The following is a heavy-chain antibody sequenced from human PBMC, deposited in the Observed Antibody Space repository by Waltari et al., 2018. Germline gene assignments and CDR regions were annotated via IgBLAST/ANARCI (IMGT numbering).Heavy chain of an antibody. CDR3: VRGKMYSRPYFDY. D-gene: IGHD6-13*01. CDR2: IHHSGSN. CDR1: GESFIGYY. Sequence: QMQLQQWGAGLLKPSETLSLTCAVSGESFIGYYWNWIRQPPGGGLGWIGEIHHSGSNNYNPARESQVTISQDMCKNQFSLKLTSVTAADTAVYYCVRGKMYSRPYFDYWGQGTLVTVSS. V-gene: IGHV4-34*01. J-gene: IGHJ4*02.